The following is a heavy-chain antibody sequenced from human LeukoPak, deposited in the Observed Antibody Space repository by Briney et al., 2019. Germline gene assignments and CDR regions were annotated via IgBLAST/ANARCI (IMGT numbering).Heavy chain of an antibody. V-gene: IGHV3-21*01. CDR2: ISSSSSYI. CDR3: AGAPETGH. J-gene: IGHJ4*02. CDR1: GFTFSSYS. Sequence: GGSLRLSCAASGFTFSSYSMNWVRQAPGKGLEWVSSISSSSSYIYYPDSVKLRFTISRDNTKNTLYLQMSSLRAEDTAVYYCAGAPETGHWGQGTLVTVSS. D-gene: IGHD5-24*01.